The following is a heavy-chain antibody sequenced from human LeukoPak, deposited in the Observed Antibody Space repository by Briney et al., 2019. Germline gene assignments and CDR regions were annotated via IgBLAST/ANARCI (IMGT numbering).Heavy chain of an antibody. CDR3: ARVVAVTGKRDDAFDI. V-gene: IGHV3-9*01. D-gene: IGHD6-19*01. J-gene: IGHJ3*02. Sequence: QAGGSLRLSCAASGFTIDDYAIHWVRQAPGKGLEWVSGICWNSGGIVYADSVKGRFTISRDNAKNSLYLQMNSLRSEDTACYYCARVVAVTGKRDDAFDIWGQGTMVTVSS. CDR2: ICWNSGGI. CDR1: GFTIDDYA.